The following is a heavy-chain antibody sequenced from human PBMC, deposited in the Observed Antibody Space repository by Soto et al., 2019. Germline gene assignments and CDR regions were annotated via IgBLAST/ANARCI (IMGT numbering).Heavy chain of an antibody. CDR3: PRERGFVRGVLRYYLDY. V-gene: IGHV3-33*01. CDR2: IWYDGSNE. D-gene: IGHD3-10*01. CDR1: GYSFRSYG. J-gene: IGHJ4*02. Sequence: QVKLVESGGGVVQPGGSLRLSCAASGYSFRSYGMHWVRQAPGKGLEWVALIWYDGSNEYYADSVQGRFTISRDNSETTVYLQMNSLSVEDTAIYYCPRERGFVRGVLRYYLDYWGQGTLVTVSS.